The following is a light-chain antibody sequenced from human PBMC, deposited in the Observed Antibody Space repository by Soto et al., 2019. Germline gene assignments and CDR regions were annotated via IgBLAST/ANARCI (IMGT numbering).Light chain of an antibody. CDR2: DAS. Sequence: DIQMTQPPSTLSASVGDRVTITCRASQSISRWLAWYQQKPGEAPKVLIWDASSLQRGVPSRFSGSGSGTEFTLTISCLQPDDFATYYCQQYNGYSTWTFGQGTKVDIK. V-gene: IGKV1-5*01. CDR3: QQYNGYSTWT. CDR1: QSISRW. J-gene: IGKJ1*01.